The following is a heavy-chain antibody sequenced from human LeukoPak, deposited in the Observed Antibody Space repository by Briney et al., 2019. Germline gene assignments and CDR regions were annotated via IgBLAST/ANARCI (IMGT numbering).Heavy chain of an antibody. CDR2: IYSGGST. Sequence: PGGSLRLSCAASGFTVSSNYMSWVRQAPGKGLEWVSVIYSGGSTYYADSVKGRFTISRDNSKNTLYLQMNRLRAEDTAVYYCAREQWLATYNWFDPWGQGTLVTVSS. CDR1: GFTVSSNY. CDR3: AREQWLATYNWFDP. V-gene: IGHV3-53*01. D-gene: IGHD6-19*01. J-gene: IGHJ5*02.